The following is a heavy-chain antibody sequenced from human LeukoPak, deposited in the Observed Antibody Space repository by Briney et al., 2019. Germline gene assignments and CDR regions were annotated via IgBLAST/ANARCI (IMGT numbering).Heavy chain of an antibody. V-gene: IGHV3-30*04. CDR2: ISYDGSNK. Sequence: RTGGSLRPSCAASGFTFSSYAMHWVRQAPGKGLEWVAVISYDGSNKYYADSVKGRFTISRDNSKNTLYLEMNSLRAEDTAVYYCAREWIQLWPALYYYGMDVWGQGTTVTVSS. CDR3: AREWIQLWPALYYYGMDV. J-gene: IGHJ6*02. D-gene: IGHD5-18*01. CDR1: GFTFSSYA.